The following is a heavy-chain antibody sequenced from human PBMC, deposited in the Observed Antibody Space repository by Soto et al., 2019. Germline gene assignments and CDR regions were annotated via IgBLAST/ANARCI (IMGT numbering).Heavy chain of an antibody. J-gene: IGHJ2*01. CDR1: GGSFSGYY. CDR2: INHSGRT. CDR3: ATEPAFTVVVGHVYWYFAL. D-gene: IGHD2-15*01. Sequence: QVQLQQWGAGLLKPSETLSLTCAVYGGSFSGYYWSRIRQPPGKGLERIGEINHSGRTNYNPSLKSRVTLSVDTSKNQLSVNLSSVTAAETAVYDCATEPAFTVVVGHVYWYFALWGRGTLFTVSS. V-gene: IGHV4-34*01.